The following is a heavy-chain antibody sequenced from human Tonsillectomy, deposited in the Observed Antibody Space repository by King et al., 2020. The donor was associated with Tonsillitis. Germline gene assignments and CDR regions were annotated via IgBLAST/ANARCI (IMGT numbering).Heavy chain of an antibody. CDR3: ASGDYDILTGYYLPADY. Sequence: VQLVESGAEVKKPGESLKISCSGSGYSFINYWIGWVRQMPGKGLEWMGIISPGDSDTRYSPSFQGQVTISADKSSSTAYLQWSSLKASDTAMYYCASGDYDILTGYYLPADYWGQGTLVTVSS. V-gene: IGHV5-51*03. J-gene: IGHJ4*02. CDR1: GYSFINYW. D-gene: IGHD3-9*01. CDR2: ISPGDSDT.